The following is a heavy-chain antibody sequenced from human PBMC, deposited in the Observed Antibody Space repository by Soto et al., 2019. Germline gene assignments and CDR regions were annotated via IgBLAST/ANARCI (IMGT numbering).Heavy chain of an antibody. D-gene: IGHD3-22*01. CDR3: ARTYYYDSSGPAFFDY. J-gene: IGHJ4*02. V-gene: IGHV3-7*04. CDR2: IKQDGSEK. CDR1: GFTFSSYW. Sequence: EVQLVESGGGLVQPGGSLRLSCAASGFTFSSYWMSWVRQAPGKGLEWVANIKQDGSEKYYVDSVKGRFTISRDNATNSLYLQMNSLRAEDTAVYYCARTYYYDSSGPAFFDYWGQGTLVTVSS.